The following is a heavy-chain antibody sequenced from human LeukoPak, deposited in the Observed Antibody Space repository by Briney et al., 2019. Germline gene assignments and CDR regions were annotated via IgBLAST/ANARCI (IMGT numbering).Heavy chain of an antibody. J-gene: IGHJ4*02. CDR3: ARGGSYYDTGTYAYYLDF. V-gene: IGHV3-20*04. CDR1: GFIFDDYG. CDR2: IDGNGGKT. D-gene: IGHD3-22*01. Sequence: PGGSLRLSCAAAGFIFDDYGMNWVRHFPGKGLEWVSGIDGNGGKTAYADTVKGRFTVSRDNAKNSLFLQMNSLRDEDTAFYYCARGGSYYDTGTYAYYLDFWGLGTLVTVSS.